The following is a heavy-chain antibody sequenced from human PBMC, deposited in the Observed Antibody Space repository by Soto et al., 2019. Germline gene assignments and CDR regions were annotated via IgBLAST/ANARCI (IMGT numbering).Heavy chain of an antibody. V-gene: IGHV1-24*01. CDR2: FDPEDGET. Sequence: GKGLEWMGGFDPEDGETIYAQKFQGRVTMTEDTSTDTAYMELSSLRSEDTAVYYCATTTLRYFDSSGFDYWGQGTLVTVSS. J-gene: IGHJ4*02. D-gene: IGHD3-9*01. CDR3: ATTTLRYFDSSGFDY.